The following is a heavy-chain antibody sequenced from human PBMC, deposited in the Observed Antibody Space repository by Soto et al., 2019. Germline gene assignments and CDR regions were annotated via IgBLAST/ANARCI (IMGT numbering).Heavy chain of an antibody. CDR1: GFSFIDYY. CDR2: GGRSTSYT. V-gene: IGHV3-11*06. D-gene: IGHD1-1*01. CDR3: ARDASGTTLDF. J-gene: IGHJ4*02. Sequence: GGSLRLSSAASGFSFIDYYMSWIRQAPEKVLECVPYGGRSTSYTKYEGSVKGRFTMSRGNVKNSLYLQMNSQRAEDTAVYYGARDASGTTLDFWGQGTLVTVSS.